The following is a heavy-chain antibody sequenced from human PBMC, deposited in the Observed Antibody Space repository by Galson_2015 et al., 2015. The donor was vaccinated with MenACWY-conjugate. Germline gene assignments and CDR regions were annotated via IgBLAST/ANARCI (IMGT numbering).Heavy chain of an antibody. J-gene: IGHJ1*01. CDR2: IGNSGSPI. CDR3: ARGTYRSGSSI. D-gene: IGHD6-19*01. CDR1: GFTLMSYN. Sequence: SLRLSCAASGFTLMSYNMNWVRQAPGKGLEWISFIGNSGSPIYYADSVKGRSTISRDNAKNSLFLHMNSLRAEDTAVYYCARGTYRSGSSIWGQGTLVTVSS. V-gene: IGHV3-48*04.